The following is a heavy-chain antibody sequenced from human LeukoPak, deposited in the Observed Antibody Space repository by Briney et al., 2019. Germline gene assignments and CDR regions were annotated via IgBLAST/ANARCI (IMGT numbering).Heavy chain of an antibody. V-gene: IGHV3-23*01. D-gene: IGHD6-6*01. Sequence: GGSLRLSCEASGFTLNSYDMSWVRQPPGKGLEWVSLISGIDGKTYYADSVKGRFTISRDNSRNTLYLQMNSLRAEDTAMYYCAKDRREYSSSDYFDYWGQGTLVTVSS. CDR2: ISGIDGKT. CDR3: AKDRREYSSSDYFDY. J-gene: IGHJ4*02. CDR1: GFTLNSYD.